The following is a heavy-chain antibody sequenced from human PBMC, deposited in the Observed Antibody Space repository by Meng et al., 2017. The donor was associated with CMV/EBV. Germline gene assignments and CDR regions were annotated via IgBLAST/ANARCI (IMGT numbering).Heavy chain of an antibody. CDR3: ARGGNWFDP. J-gene: IGHJ5*02. V-gene: IGHV4-34*01. Sequence: PLPRWGSGLLEPSETLSLPCAVYGGSFSGYYWSWSRQPPGKGLEWIGEINHSGSTNYNPSLKSRVTISVDTSKNQFSLKLSSVTAADTAVYYCARGGNWFDPWGQGTLVTVSS. CDR2: INHSGST. CDR1: GGSFSGYY.